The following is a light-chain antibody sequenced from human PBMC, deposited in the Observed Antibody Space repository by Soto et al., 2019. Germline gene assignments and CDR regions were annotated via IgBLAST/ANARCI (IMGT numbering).Light chain of an antibody. CDR3: QQYNDYSAWA. CDR2: EAS. J-gene: IGKJ1*01. Sequence: IHLSQSPSTLSASVLDRVTITFLSSQSITNWLAWYQQKPGKAPTLLIYEASILQNGVPSRFSGTESGTEFTLTISSLRPDDFATYYCQQYNDYSAWAFGQGTKVDIK. CDR1: QSITNW. V-gene: IGKV1-5*03.